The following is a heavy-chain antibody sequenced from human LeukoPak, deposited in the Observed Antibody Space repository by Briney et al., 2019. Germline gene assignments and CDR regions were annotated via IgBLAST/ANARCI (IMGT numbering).Heavy chain of an antibody. V-gene: IGHV3-7*03. CDR3: AKGGVRGVIID. CDR1: GFTFRRYS. D-gene: IGHD3-10*01. CDR2: IKQDGSEI. J-gene: IGHJ4*02. Sequence: GGSLRLSCAASGFTFRRYSMSWVRQAPGKGLEWVANIKQDGSEIYYVDSVKGRFTISRDNAKNSLYLQTNSLRAEDTAVYYCAKGGVRGVIIDWGQGTLVTVSS.